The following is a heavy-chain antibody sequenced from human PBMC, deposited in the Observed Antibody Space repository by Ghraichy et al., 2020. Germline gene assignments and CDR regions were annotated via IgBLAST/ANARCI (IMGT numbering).Heavy chain of an antibody. D-gene: IGHD5-12*01. CDR1: GFTASSNY. J-gene: IGHJ2*01. Sequence: GGSLRLSCAASGFTASSNYMSWVRQAQGKGLEWVSVIYSGGSTYNTDSVKGRFTISRDNSKNTLYLQMNSLRAADTAVYYCARDHRGYSGYDYWYFDLWGRGTLFTFSS. CDR2: IYSGGST. CDR3: ARDHRGYSGYDYWYFDL. V-gene: IGHV3-53*01.